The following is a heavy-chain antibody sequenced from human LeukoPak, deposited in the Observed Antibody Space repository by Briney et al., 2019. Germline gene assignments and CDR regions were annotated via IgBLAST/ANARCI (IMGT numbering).Heavy chain of an antibody. CDR2: IYYSGST. Sequence: SETLSLTCTVSGGSISSYYWSWIRQPPGKGLEWIGYIYYSGSTNYNPSLKSRVTISVDTSKNQFSLKLSSVTAADTAVYYCARGTRSSGWYLDYWGQGTLVTVSS. CDR3: ARGTRSSGWYLDY. J-gene: IGHJ4*02. CDR1: GGSISSYY. D-gene: IGHD6-19*01. V-gene: IGHV4-59*01.